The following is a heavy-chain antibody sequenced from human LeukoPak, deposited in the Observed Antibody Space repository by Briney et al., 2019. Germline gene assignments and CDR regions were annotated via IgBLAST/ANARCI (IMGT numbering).Heavy chain of an antibody. J-gene: IGHJ5*02. V-gene: IGHV4-34*01. CDR3: ARERVVSDYNWFDP. CDR1: GASFAGYS. Sequence: SETLSLTCAVHGASFAGYSWSWIRQSPGKGLECIGEVNRVGYTIYNPSLKSRVNISIDTSTTQFSLRLSSVTAADTAVYFCARERVVSDYNWFDPWGQGTLVTVSS. D-gene: IGHD6-25*01. CDR2: VNRVGYT.